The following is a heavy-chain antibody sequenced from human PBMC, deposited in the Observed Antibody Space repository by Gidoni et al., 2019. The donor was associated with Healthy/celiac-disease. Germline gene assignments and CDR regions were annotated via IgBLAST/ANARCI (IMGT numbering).Heavy chain of an antibody. D-gene: IGHD6-6*01. J-gene: IGHJ4*02. V-gene: IGHV4-61*02. CDR2: IYTSGST. CDR1: GGPISSGSYY. Sequence: QVQLQESGPGLVTPSQTLSLTCPVSGGPISSGSYYWSWIRQPAGKGLEWIGRIYTSGSTNYNPSLKSRVTISVDTSKNQFSLKLSSVTAADTAVYYCARERYSSSSTVFDYWGQGTLVTVSS. CDR3: ARERYSSSSTVFDY.